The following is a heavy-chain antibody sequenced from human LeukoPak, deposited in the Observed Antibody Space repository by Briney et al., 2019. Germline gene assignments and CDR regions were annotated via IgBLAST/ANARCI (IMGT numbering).Heavy chain of an antibody. D-gene: IGHD6-13*01. Sequence: SETLSLTCTVSGGSISSYYWSWIRQPPGKGLEWIGYIYYSGSTNYNPSLKSRVTISVDTSQNQFYLKLSSVTAADTAMYYCARVRAAAVPYYFDYWGRGTLVTVSS. CDR3: ARVRAAAVPYYFDY. V-gene: IGHV4-59*12. CDR2: IYYSGST. J-gene: IGHJ4*02. CDR1: GGSISSYY.